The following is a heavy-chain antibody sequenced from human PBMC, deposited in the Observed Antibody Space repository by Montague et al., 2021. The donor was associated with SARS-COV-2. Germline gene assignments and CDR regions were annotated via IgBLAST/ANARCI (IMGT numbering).Heavy chain of an antibody. CDR1: DGSFSDYS. CDR3: ARGRQHINMVVVVVTGGEYYFDF. D-gene: IGHD3-22*01. Sequence: SETLSLTCAVYDGSFSDYSWTWIRQPPGKGLEWIGEINHRGSTNYNPSLNSRVTISVDTSKNQFSLKMSSVTAADTAVYYCARGRQHINMVVVVVTGGEYYFDFWGQGTLVAGSS. CDR2: INHRGST. J-gene: IGHJ4*02. V-gene: IGHV4-34*01.